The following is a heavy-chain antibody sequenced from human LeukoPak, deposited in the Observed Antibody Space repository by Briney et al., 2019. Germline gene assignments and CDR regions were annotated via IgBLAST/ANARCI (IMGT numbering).Heavy chain of an antibody. Sequence: GGSLRLSCAASGFTFSSYSMNWVRQAPGKGLEWVSSISSSSSYIYYADSVKGRFTISRDNAKNSLYLQMNSLRAEDTAVYYCARDSRSTGYSGYDPEFDYWGQGTLVTVSS. CDR3: ARDSRSTGYSGYDPEFDY. J-gene: IGHJ4*02. CDR1: GFTFSSYS. D-gene: IGHD5-12*01. CDR2: ISSSSSYI. V-gene: IGHV3-21*01.